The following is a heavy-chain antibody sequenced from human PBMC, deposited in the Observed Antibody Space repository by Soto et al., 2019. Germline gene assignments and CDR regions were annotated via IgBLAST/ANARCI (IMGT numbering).Heavy chain of an antibody. CDR1: GGSISSYY. CDR2: IYYSGST. Sequence: SSETLSLTCTVSGGSISSYYWSWIRQPPGKGLEWIGYIYYSGSTNYNPSLKSRVTISVDTSKNQFSLKLSSVTAADTAVYYCARGGGYSSGRRDYWGQGTLVTVSS. CDR3: ARGGGYSSGRRDY. V-gene: IGHV4-59*01. D-gene: IGHD6-19*01. J-gene: IGHJ4*02.